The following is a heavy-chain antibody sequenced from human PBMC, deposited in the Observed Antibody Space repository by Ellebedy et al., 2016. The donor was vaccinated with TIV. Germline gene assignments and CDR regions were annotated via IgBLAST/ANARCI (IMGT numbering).Heavy chain of an antibody. CDR3: ARVSITMVRGLREYYYYYGMDV. CDR1: GGSISSGGYY. Sequence: SETLSLTXTVSGGSISSGGYYWSWIRQHPGKGLEWIGYIYYSGSTYYNPSLKSRVTISVDTSKNQFSLKLSSVTAADTAVYYCARVSITMVRGLREYYYYYGMDVWGQGTTVTVSS. CDR2: IYYSGST. D-gene: IGHD3-10*01. V-gene: IGHV4-31*03. J-gene: IGHJ6*02.